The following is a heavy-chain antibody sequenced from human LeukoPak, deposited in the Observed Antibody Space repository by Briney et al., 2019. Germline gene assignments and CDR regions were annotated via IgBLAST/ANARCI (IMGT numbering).Heavy chain of an antibody. V-gene: IGHV4-59*01. CDR2: IYYSGST. D-gene: IGHD1-26*01. J-gene: IGHJ6*02. Sequence: SETLSLTCSVSGGSISSSYWSWIRQPPGKGLEWIGYIYYSGSTNYNPSLKSRVTISVDTSKNQFSLKLSSVTAADTAVYYCARKGVGTTTFYYYGMDVWGQGTTVTVSS. CDR3: ARKGVGTTTFYYYGMDV. CDR1: GGSISSSY.